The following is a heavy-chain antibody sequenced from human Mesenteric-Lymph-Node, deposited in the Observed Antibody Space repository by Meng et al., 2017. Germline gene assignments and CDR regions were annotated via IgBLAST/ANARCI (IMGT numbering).Heavy chain of an antibody. CDR3: ARHPQFGTTMIEY. CDR1: GYSISSSNW. D-gene: IGHD1-7*01. Sequence: DPRPGLVTPSAPLSLTCAVSGYSISSSNWWGWIRQPPGKGLEWIGYVHYSGSTNYKPSLKSRVTISVDTSKNQFSLKLSSVTAADTAVYYCARHPQFGTTMIEYWGQGTLVTVSS. CDR2: VHYSGST. J-gene: IGHJ4*02. V-gene: IGHV4-28*01.